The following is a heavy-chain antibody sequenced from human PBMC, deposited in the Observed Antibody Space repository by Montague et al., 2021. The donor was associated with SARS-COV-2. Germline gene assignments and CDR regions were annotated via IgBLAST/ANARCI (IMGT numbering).Heavy chain of an antibody. V-gene: IGHV4-4*09. CDR3: ARLTGSRVYYYHYGLDV. CDR1: GDSIRESH. CDR2: IDNSGST. D-gene: IGHD1-20*01. Sequence: SETLSLTCTVSGDSIRESHWSWIRQPPGEGLEWIGYIDNSGSTXXXPAXXXRVTLTVSASNNQFYLTLRSVTAADTAVYYCARLTGSRVYYYHYGLDVWGQGTTVTVSS. J-gene: IGHJ6*02.